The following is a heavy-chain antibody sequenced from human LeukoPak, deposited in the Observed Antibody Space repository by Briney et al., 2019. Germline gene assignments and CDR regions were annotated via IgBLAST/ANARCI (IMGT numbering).Heavy chain of an antibody. D-gene: IGHD3-10*01. V-gene: IGHV1-18*01. J-gene: IGHJ4*02. CDR2: ISAYNGNT. CDR1: GYTFTSYG. CDR3: ARDSEVANMVRGAPGDY. Sequence: ASVKVSCKASGYTFTSYGISWVRQAPGQGLEWMGWISAYNGNTNYAQKLQGRVTMTTDTSTSTAYMELRSLRSDDTAVYYCARDSEVANMVRGAPGDYWGQGTLVTVSS.